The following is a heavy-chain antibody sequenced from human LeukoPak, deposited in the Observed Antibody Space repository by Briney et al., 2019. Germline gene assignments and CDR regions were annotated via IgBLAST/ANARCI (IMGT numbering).Heavy chain of an antibody. J-gene: IGHJ4*02. Sequence: SETLSLTCTVSGGSISSYYWSWIRQPPGKGLEWIGYIYYSGSTNYNPSLKSRVTISVGTSKNQFSLKLSSVTAADTAVYYCARLTITMVRGVIARNFDYWGQGTLVTVSS. V-gene: IGHV4-59*08. CDR2: IYYSGST. CDR1: GGSISSYY. D-gene: IGHD3-10*01. CDR3: ARLTITMVRGVIARNFDY.